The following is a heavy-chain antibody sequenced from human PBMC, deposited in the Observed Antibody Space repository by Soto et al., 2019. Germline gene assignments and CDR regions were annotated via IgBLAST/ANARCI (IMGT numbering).Heavy chain of an antibody. Sequence: QGTLKESGPTLVKPTQTLTLTCSFSGFSLSTSGVGVGWIRQSPGKALEWLALIYWSGDEHYSPSLKSRLSITKHTSKNHVVLMMTDMDPVDTATYYCARGLATLPVFAFDIWGQGTMVTVSS. D-gene: IGHD6-6*01. CDR2: IYWSGDE. CDR1: GFSLSTSGVG. J-gene: IGHJ3*02. V-gene: IGHV2-5*01. CDR3: ARGLATLPVFAFDI.